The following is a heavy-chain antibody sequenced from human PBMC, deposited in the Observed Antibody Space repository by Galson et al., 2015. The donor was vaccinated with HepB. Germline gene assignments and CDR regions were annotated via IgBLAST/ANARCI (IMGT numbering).Heavy chain of an antibody. CDR1: GFTVSDNY. CDR2: IHSGGST. J-gene: IGHJ6*02. D-gene: IGHD3-3*01. CDR3: ARAGRVFGVPYGMDV. V-gene: IGHV3-66*02. Sequence: SLRLSCAGSGFTVSDNYMSWVRQAPGRGLECVSVIHSGGSTDYADSVKGRFTISRDNSKNTVYLQMNNLRVADTALYYCARAGRVFGVPYGMDVWGQGTTVTVSS.